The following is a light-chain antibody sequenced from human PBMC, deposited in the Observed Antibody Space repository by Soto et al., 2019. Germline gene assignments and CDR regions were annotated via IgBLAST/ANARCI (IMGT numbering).Light chain of an antibody. CDR2: AAS. Sequence: DIQMTQSPSSLSASVGDRVTITCRASESIARHLNWYQQKPGKAPKLLIYAASSLQNGVPSRFRGGGSGTDSTLTIRNLQPEDFATYYCQQTYSTLSITFGQGTRLEIK. J-gene: IGKJ5*01. CDR1: ESIARH. CDR3: QQTYSTLSIT. V-gene: IGKV1-39*01.